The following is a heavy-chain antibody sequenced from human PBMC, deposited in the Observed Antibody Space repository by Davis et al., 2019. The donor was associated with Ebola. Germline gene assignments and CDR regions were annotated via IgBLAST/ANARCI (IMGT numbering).Heavy chain of an antibody. CDR1: GFTFSSYW. CDR3: TPPILGAPGY. J-gene: IGHJ4*02. V-gene: IGHV3-74*01. CDR2: INPDGTTT. Sequence: GESLKISCAASGFTFSSYWMYWVRQAPGKGLVCVSRINPDGTTTNYADSVKGRFTISRDNAKNTLYLQMNSLRAEDTAVYYCTPPILGAPGYWGKGTLVTVSS. D-gene: IGHD1-26*01.